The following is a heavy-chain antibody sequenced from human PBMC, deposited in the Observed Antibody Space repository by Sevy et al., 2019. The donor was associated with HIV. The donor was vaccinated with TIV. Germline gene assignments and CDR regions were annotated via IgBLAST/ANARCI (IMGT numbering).Heavy chain of an antibody. CDR2: ISASGIST. D-gene: IGHD2-15*01. Sequence: GGSLRLSCAGSGYTFSGYAMSWVRQAPGKGLEWVSAISASGISTYYAGSVKGRVTISRDNSENTVYLAMDSLRDDDTALHYCAKVRGAVVEGEEYYLDYWGRGTLVTVSS. J-gene: IGHJ4*02. CDR1: GYTFSGYA. V-gene: IGHV3-23*01. CDR3: AKVRGAVVEGEEYYLDY.